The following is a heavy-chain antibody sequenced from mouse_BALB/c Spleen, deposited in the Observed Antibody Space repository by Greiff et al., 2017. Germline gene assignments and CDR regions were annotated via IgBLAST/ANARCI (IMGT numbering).Heavy chain of an antibody. CDR3: ARRDYIYAMDY. CDR1: GYTFIDYA. J-gene: IGHJ4*01. Sequence: QVQLQQSGAELVRPGVSVKISCKGSGYTFIDYAMHWVKQSHAKSLEWIGVISTYDGDASYNQKFKGMATMTVDKSSSTAYMELARLTSEDSAIYYCARRDYIYAMDYWGQGTSVTVSS. CDR2: ISTYDGDA. V-gene: IGHV1S137*01. D-gene: IGHD2-4*01.